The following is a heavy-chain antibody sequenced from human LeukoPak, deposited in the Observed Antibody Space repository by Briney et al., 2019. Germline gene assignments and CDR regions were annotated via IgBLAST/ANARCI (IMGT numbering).Heavy chain of an antibody. CDR3: TTSGSSYSGYDFYFDY. J-gene: IGHJ4*02. CDR2: IKSKTDGGIT. D-gene: IGHD5-12*01. CDR1: GFTFSNAW. V-gene: IGHV3-15*01. Sequence: GGSLRLSCAASGFTFSNAWMSWVRQAPGKGLEWVGRIKSKTDGGITDYAAPVKGGFTISRDDSKNTLYLQMNSLKTEDTAVYYCTTSGSSYSGYDFYFDYWGQGTLVTVSS.